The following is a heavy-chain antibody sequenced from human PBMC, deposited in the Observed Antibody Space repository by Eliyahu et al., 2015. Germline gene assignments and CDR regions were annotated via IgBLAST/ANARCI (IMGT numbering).Heavy chain of an antibody. V-gene: IGHV3-23*04. CDR3: AKVRYGDYLFDY. CDR1: GFTFSSYA. J-gene: IGHJ4*02. D-gene: IGHD4-17*01. CDR2: ISGSGGST. Sequence: EVQLVESGGGLVQXGGSLRLSCAASGFTFSSYALGWVRQAPGKGLEWVSAISGSGGSTYYADSVKGRFTISRDNSKNTLYLQMNSLRAEDTAVYYCAKVRYGDYLFDYWGQGTLVTVSS.